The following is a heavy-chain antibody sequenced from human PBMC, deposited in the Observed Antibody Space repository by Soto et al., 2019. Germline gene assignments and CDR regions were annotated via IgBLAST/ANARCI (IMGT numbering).Heavy chain of an antibody. D-gene: IGHD3-22*01. CDR2: VYYSGSS. J-gene: IGHJ2*01. V-gene: IGHV4-30-4*01. CDR1: GGSINNDDFY. CDR3: ARMSYYYDKWYFDL. Sequence: SETLSLTCSVSGGSINNDDFYWSWLRQTPGKGLQWIGYVYYSGSSDCIPSLKSRLSMSIDKSKNQFTLKLSSVTAADTAIYYCARMSYYYDKWYFDLWGRGTLVTVSS.